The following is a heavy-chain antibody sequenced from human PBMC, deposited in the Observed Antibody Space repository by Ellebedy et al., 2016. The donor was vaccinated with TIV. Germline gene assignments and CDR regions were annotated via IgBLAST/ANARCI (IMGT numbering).Heavy chain of an antibody. J-gene: IGHJ4*02. CDR1: GSGFRDYW. D-gene: IGHD3-3*01. Sequence: GESLKISCVASGSGFRDYWMHWVRQAPGKGLEWVALISYNGGNKYYADSVKGRFIISRDNCKNTLYLQMNSLRAEDTAVYYCARGSVHYDPPGGDFDYWGQGTLVTVSS. CDR2: ISYNGGNK. V-gene: IGHV3-30-3*01. CDR3: ARGSVHYDPPGGDFDY.